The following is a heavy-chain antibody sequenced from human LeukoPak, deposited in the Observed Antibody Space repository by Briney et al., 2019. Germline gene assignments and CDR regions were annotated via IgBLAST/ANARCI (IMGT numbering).Heavy chain of an antibody. CDR1: GFFRHTRGVG. D-gene: IGHD3-22*01. J-gene: IGHJ3*02. CDR3: AHRPRRPYDRSGYWGDAFDI. Sequence: PTLINPAQALTLSSTFSGFFRHTRGVGVGWIRQPPGKALEWLTLTYWNVDKRYSPSPTSIVTLTQDTSKNPVVLTMTNMGPVDTATYYCAHRPRRPYDRSGYWGDAFDIWGQGTMVTVSS. V-gene: IGHV2-5*01. CDR2: TYWNVDK.